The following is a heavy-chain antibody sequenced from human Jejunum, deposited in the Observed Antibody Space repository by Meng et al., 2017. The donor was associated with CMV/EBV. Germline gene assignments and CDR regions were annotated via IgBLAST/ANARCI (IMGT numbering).Heavy chain of an antibody. Sequence: HWVRQAPGKGLEWVGRIRSKTYSSATAYAASVKGRFTISREDSKNTAYLQMNSLRAEDTAVYYCARVEAIAASNGGGYYYYYGMDVWGQGTTVTVSS. CDR3: ARVEAIAASNGGGYYYYYGMDV. D-gene: IGHD6-6*01. V-gene: IGHV3-73*01. CDR2: IRSKTYSSAT. J-gene: IGHJ6*02.